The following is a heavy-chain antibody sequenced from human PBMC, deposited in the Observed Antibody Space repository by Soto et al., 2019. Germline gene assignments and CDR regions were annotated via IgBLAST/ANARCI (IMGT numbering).Heavy chain of an antibody. J-gene: IGHJ5*02. V-gene: IGHV4-38-2*02. D-gene: IGHD3-16*02. CDR2: IYHDGTT. CDR1: GYSISRGYY. Sequence: ASETLSLTCTVSGYSISRGYYWGWIRQPPGKGLQWIGTIYHDGTTYSNPSLNGRVTISVSTSQNRFSLTLRSVTAADTAVYYCARVPYHYARGTYRPRWFDPWGQGTLVTVSS. CDR3: ARVPYHYARGTYRPRWFDP.